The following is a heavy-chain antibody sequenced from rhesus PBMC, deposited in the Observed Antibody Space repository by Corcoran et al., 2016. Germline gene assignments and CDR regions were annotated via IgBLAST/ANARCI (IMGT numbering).Heavy chain of an antibody. Sequence: QVQLQESGPAVVKPSATLSLPCAVSGGSIRSSNWWRWIRQSPGKGLEWIGGIYGSGGRTEYNPSLKSRVTISIDTSKNQFSLKLSSVTAADTAVYYCASPLIWTGYYHYYFDYWGQGVLVTVSS. CDR1: GGSIRSSNW. CDR3: ASPLIWTGYYHYYFDY. V-gene: IGHV4-93*02. CDR2: IYGSGGRT. D-gene: IGHD3-3*01. J-gene: IGHJ4*01.